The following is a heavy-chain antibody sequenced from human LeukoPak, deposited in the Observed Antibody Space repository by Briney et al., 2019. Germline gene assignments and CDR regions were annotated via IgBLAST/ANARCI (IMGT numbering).Heavy chain of an antibody. CDR1: GYTLTELS. J-gene: IGHJ6*02. D-gene: IGHD3-10*01. V-gene: IGHV1-24*01. Sequence: ASVKVPCKVSGYTLTELSMHWVRQAPGKGLEWMGGFDPEDGETIYAQKFQGRVTMTEDTSTDTAYMELSSLRSEDTAVYYCATDSRYGSGSYYYYYYGMDVWGQGTTVTVSS. CDR2: FDPEDGET. CDR3: ATDSRYGSGSYYYYYYGMDV.